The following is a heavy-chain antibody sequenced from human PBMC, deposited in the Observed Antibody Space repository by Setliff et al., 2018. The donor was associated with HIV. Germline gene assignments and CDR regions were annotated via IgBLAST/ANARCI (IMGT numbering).Heavy chain of an antibody. V-gene: IGHV1-69*05. CDR2: IIPIFGTP. J-gene: IGHJ6*03. CDR1: GGIFSRFA. Sequence: GASVKVSCKASGGIFSRFAFSWVRQAPGQGLEWTGGIIPIFGTPNYAQKFQGRVTITTDESTNTVYMGLYSLTSEDTAIYYCASSAGAVPTTAPYGDYYYYFYMDVWGKGTTVTVSS. D-gene: IGHD1-1*01. CDR3: ASSAGAVPTTAPYGDYYYYFYMDV.